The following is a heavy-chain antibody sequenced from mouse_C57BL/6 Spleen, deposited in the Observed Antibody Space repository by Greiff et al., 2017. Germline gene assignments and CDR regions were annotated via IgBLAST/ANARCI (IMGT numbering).Heavy chain of an antibody. CDR3: TTGWLRGRWYFDV. CDR1: GFNIKDYY. CDR2: IDPEDGDT. V-gene: IGHV14-1*01. D-gene: IGHD2-2*01. J-gene: IGHJ1*03. Sequence: VHVKQSGAELVRPGASVKLSCTASGFNIKDYYMHWVKQRPEQGLEWIGRIDPEDGDTEYAPKFQGKATMTADTSSNTAYLQLSSLTSEDPAVYYCTTGWLRGRWYFDVWGTGTTVTVSS.